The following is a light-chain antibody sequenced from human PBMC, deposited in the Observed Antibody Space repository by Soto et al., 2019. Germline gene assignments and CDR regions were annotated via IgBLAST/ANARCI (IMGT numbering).Light chain of an antibody. CDR3: SSYTSSSTVV. Sequence: QSALTQPASVSASRGQSITNSCTGTSSDVGGYNYVSWYQQHPGKAPKLMIYDVSNRPSGVSNRFSGSKSGNTASLTISGLQAEDEADYYCSSYTSSSTVVFGGGTKLTVL. CDR2: DVS. J-gene: IGLJ2*01. CDR1: SSDVGGYNY. V-gene: IGLV2-14*01.